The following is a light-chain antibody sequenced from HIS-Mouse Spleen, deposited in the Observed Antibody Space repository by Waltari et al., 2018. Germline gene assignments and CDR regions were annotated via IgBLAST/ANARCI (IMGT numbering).Light chain of an antibody. V-gene: IGLV2-23*01. CDR2: EGS. CDR3: GTWDSSLSAWV. J-gene: IGLJ3*02. Sequence: QSALTQPASVSGSPGQSITISCTGTSSAVGSYNLVSWYQQHPGKAPKLMIYEGSKRPSGVSNRFSGSKSGNTASLTISGLQAEDEADYYCGTWDSSLSAWVFGGGTKLTVL. CDR1: SSAVGSYNL.